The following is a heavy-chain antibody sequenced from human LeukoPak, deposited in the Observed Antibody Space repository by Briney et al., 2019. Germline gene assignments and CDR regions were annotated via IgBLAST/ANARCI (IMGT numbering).Heavy chain of an antibody. CDR2: IYINGYT. J-gene: IGHJ4*02. CDR3: ARLAY. CDR1: GFSFSDDW. V-gene: IGHV3-53*01. Sequence: GGSLRLSCAASGFSFSDDWMSWVRQAPGKGLEWVSVIYINGYTYYADSVRGRFTISRDISKNTVYLQMNSLTAEDTAVYYCARLAYWGQGTLVTVSS.